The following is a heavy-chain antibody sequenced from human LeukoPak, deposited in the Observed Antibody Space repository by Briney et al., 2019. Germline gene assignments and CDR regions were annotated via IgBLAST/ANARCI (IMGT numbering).Heavy chain of an antibody. CDR2: VYPNTGVT. CDR1: GYTFTGYY. CDR3: ARESYYYDT. J-gene: IGHJ5*02. D-gene: IGHD3-22*01. V-gene: IGHV1-2*02. Sequence: ASVRVSCKASGYTFTGYYMHWARLAPGQGLEWMGWVYPNTGVTNYAQNFQGRVTMTRDTSISTVYMELSRLTSDDTAVYYCARESYYYDTWGQGTLVTVSS.